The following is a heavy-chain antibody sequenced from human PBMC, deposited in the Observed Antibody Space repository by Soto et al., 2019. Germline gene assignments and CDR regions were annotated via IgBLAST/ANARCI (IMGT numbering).Heavy chain of an antibody. CDR2: ISYDGSNK. V-gene: IGHV3-30-3*01. Sequence: QVQLVESGGGVVQPGRSLRLSCAASGFTFSSYAMHWVRQAPGKGLEWVAVISYDGSNKYYADSVKGRFTISRDNSKNTLYLQMNSLRAEDTAVHYCARVRGNYDFWSGYGYWGQGTLVTVSS. CDR3: ARVRGNYDFWSGYGY. D-gene: IGHD3-3*01. CDR1: GFTFSSYA. J-gene: IGHJ4*02.